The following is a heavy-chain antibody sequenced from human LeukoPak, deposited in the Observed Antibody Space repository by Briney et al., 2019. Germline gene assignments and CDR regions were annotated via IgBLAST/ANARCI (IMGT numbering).Heavy chain of an antibody. CDR1: GFTFSSYG. D-gene: IGHD3-10*01. V-gene: IGHV3-33*01. Sequence: GRSLRLSCAASGFTFSSYGMHWVRQAPGKGPEWVAVIWYDGSNKYYADSVKGRFTISRDNSKNTLYLQMNSLRAEDTAVYYCARDLGLLWFGEFAKFDPWGQGTLVTVSS. CDR2: IWYDGSNK. CDR3: ARDLGLLWFGEFAKFDP. J-gene: IGHJ5*02.